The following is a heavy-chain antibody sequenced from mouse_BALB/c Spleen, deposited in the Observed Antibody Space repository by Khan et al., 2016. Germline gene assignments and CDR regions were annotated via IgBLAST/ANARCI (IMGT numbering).Heavy chain of an antibody. Sequence: VQLQQSGAELVKPGASVKLSCTASGFNIKDTYMHWVKQRPEQGLEWIGRIDPANGNTKYDPKFQGKATITADTSSNTAYLKLRSLTSEEHAVYYCARGGADYWGHGTTLTVSS. V-gene: IGHV14-3*02. J-gene: IGHJ2*01. CDR3: ARGGADY. D-gene: IGHD6-1*01. CDR1: GFNIKDTY. CDR2: IDPANGNT.